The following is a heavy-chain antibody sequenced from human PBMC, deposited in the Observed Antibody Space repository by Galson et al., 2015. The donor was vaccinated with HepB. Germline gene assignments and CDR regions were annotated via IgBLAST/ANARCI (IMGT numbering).Heavy chain of an antibody. CDR3: AKQQLNYYFDY. J-gene: IGHJ4*02. D-gene: IGHD6-13*01. CDR2: ISYDGSNK. Sequence: SLRLSCAASGFTFSSYGMHWVRQAPGKGLEWVAVISYDGSNKYYADSVKGRFTISRDNSKNTLYLQMNSLRAEDTAVYYCAKQQLNYYFDYWGQGTLVTVSS. V-gene: IGHV3-30*18. CDR1: GFTFSSYG.